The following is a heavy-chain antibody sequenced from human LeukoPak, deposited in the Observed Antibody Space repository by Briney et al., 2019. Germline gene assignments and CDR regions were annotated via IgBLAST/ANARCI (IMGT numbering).Heavy chain of an antibody. CDR1: GGSISSSSYY. CDR3: ARPKGFWREYDY. D-gene: IGHD3-3*01. J-gene: IGHJ4*02. CDR2: IKQDGSEK. V-gene: IGHV3-7*01. Sequence: ETLSLTCTVSGGSISSSSYYWGWIRQAPGKGLEWVANIKQDGSEKYYVDSVKGRFTISRDNAKNSLYLQMNSLRAEDTAVYYCARPKGFWREYDYWGQGTLVTVSS.